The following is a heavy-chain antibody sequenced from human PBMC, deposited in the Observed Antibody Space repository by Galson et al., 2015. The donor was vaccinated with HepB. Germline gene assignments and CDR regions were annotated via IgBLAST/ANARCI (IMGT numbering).Heavy chain of an antibody. J-gene: IGHJ3*02. CDR3: ARRWLQNTFGAFDI. D-gene: IGHD5-24*01. Sequence: PALETPTQTLTLTCTFSGFSLSTSGMCVSWIRQPPGKALEWLALIDWDDDKYYSTSLKTRLTISKDTSKNQVVLTMTNMDPVDTATYYCARRWLQNTFGAFDIWGQGTMVTVSS. V-gene: IGHV2-70*01. CDR2: IDWDDDK. CDR1: GFSLSTSGMC.